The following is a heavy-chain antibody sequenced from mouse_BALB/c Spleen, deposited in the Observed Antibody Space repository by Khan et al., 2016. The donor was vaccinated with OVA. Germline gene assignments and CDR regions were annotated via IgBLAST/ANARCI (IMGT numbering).Heavy chain of an antibody. J-gene: IGHJ2*01. V-gene: IGHV1-63*02. D-gene: IGHD3-1*01. CDR2: IFPGGGYT. CDR1: GYTFTNYW. Sequence: QVQLQQSGAELVRPGTSVKMSCKAAGYTFTNYWIGWVKQRPGHGLEWIGDIFPGGGYTNYNEKFKGKATLTADTSSSTAYLQLSSLTSEDSAIYYRARRGAARATWDYFDYWGQGTTLTVAS. CDR3: ARRGAARATWDYFDY.